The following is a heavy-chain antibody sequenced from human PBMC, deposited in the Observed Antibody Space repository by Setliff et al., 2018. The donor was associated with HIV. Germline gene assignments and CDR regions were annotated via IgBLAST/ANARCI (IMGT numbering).Heavy chain of an antibody. CDR1: GFKFSSYA. Sequence: GESLRLSCSASGFKFSSYAMHWVRQAPGKGLEYVSAITSNMDSTYYGDSVKGRFTISRDNSKNTLYLQMNSLRADDTAIYYCVKDRTDILTGYGDHWGQGTQVTVSS. CDR2: ITSNMDST. J-gene: IGHJ4*02. V-gene: IGHV3-64D*09. CDR3: VKDRTDILTGYGDH. D-gene: IGHD3-9*01.